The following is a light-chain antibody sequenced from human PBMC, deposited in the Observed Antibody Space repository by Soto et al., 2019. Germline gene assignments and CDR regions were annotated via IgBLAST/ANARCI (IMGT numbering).Light chain of an antibody. J-gene: IGLJ3*02. CDR3: CSYAGASWV. V-gene: IGLV2-23*02. CDR1: SSDVGSYNF. Sequence: QSALTQPASVSGSPGQSITISCTGTSSDVGSYNFVSWYQQHLGKAPKVMIYEVSARPSGISNRFSGSKSGNTASLTISGLQADDEADYYCCSYAGASWVFGGGTKLTVL. CDR2: EVS.